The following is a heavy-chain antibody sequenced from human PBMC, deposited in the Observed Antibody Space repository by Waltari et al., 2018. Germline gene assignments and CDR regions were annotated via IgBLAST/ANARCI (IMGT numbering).Heavy chain of an antibody. Sequence: EVQLVESGGGLVKPGGSLRLSCAASGFIFDPAWLTWVRQAPGKGLEWVGRSKTKTDGGATDYAAPVKGRITISRDDSKNTVYLQMDSLKTEDTAVYYCAAGWPFNYWGRGTLVTVSS. CDR1: GFIFDPAW. CDR3: AAGWPFNY. D-gene: IGHD2-15*01. V-gene: IGHV3-15*07. J-gene: IGHJ4*02. CDR2: SKTKTDGGAT.